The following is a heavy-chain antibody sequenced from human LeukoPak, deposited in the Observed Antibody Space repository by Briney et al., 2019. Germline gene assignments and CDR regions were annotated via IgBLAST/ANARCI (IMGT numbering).Heavy chain of an antibody. Sequence: PGGSLRLSCAASGFTVSSNYMSWVRQAPGKGLEWVSVIYSGGSTCYADSVKGRFTISRDNSKNTLYLQMNSLRAEDTAVYYCASSGYSYGSSYMDVWGKGTTVTVSS. D-gene: IGHD5-18*01. CDR2: IYSGGST. CDR3: ASSGYSYGSSYMDV. V-gene: IGHV3-66*02. J-gene: IGHJ6*03. CDR1: GFTVSSNY.